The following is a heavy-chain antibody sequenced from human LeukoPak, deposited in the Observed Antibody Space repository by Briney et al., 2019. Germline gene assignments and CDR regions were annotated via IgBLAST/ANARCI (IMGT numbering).Heavy chain of an antibody. V-gene: IGHV1-18*01. J-gene: IGHJ4*02. Sequence: VASVKVSFKASGYTFTSYGISWVRQAPGQGLEWMGWISAYNGNTNYAQKLQGRVTMTTDTSTSTAYMELRSLRSDDTAVYYCAREYYYDSSGYYYFDYWGQGTLVTVSS. CDR3: AREYYYDSSGYYYFDY. CDR1: GYTFTSYG. CDR2: ISAYNGNT. D-gene: IGHD3-22*01.